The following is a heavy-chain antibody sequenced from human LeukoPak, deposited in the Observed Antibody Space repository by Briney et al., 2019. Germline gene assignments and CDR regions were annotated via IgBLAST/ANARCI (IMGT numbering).Heavy chain of an antibody. CDR3: AKNDYGDYLFDY. J-gene: IGHJ4*02. CDR1: GGTFSSYA. V-gene: IGHV1-69*05. D-gene: IGHD4-17*01. CDR2: IIPIFGTA. Sequence: SVKVSCKASGGTFSSYAISWVRQAPGQGLEWMGGIIPIFGTANYAQKFQGRVTLTTDESTSTAYMELSSLRSEDTAVYYCAKNDYGDYLFDYWGQGTLVTVSS.